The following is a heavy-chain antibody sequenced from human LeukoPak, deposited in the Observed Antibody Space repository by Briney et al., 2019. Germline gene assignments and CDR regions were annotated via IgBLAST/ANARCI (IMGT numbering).Heavy chain of an antibody. Sequence: ASVKVSCKASGYTFTGYYMHWVRQAPGQGLEWMGRINPNSGGTNYAQKFQGRVTMTRDTSISTAYMELSRLRSDDTAVYYCARDLVTDYYGSGIDYWGQGTLATVSS. CDR2: INPNSGGT. J-gene: IGHJ4*02. V-gene: IGHV1-2*06. D-gene: IGHD3-10*01. CDR3: ARDLVTDYYGSGIDY. CDR1: GYTFTGYY.